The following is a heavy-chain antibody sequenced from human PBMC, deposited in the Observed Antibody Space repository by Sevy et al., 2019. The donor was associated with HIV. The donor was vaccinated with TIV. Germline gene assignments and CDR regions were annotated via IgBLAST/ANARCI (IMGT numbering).Heavy chain of an antibody. J-gene: IGHJ4*02. CDR2: IDPISGGT. CDR3: VRIRFQTGAFDS. D-gene: IGHD7-27*01. Sequence: ASVKVSCKASGYTFTGHYLHWVRQAPGQGLEWMGWIDPISGGTKHAQNFKGRFTMARDTSISTAYMELSSLRFDDTAMYYCVRIRFQTGAFDSWGQGTLVTVSS. V-gene: IGHV1-2*02. CDR1: GYTFTGHY.